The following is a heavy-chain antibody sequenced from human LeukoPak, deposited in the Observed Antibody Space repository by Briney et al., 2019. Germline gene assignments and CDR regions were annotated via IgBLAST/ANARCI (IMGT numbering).Heavy chain of an antibody. V-gene: IGHV3-23*01. Sequence: GGSLRLSCAASGFTFSSYSMNWVRQAPGKGLEWVSAISGSGGSTYYADSVKGRFTISRDNSKNTLYLQMNSLRAEDTAVYYCAKYPGPETDFDYWGQGTLVTVSS. CDR3: AKYPGPETDFDY. CDR1: GFTFSSYS. CDR2: ISGSGGST. J-gene: IGHJ4*02. D-gene: IGHD2-8*02.